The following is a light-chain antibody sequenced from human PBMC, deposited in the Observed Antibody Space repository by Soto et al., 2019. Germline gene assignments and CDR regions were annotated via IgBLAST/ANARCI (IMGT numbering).Light chain of an antibody. CDR2: GAS. V-gene: IGKV3-20*01. CDR1: QSVSSSY. J-gene: IGKJ5*01. Sequence: EMVLTQSPGTLSLSPGERATLSCRASQSVSSSYLAWYQQKPGQPPRLLIYGASSRATGIPDRFSGSGSGTDFTLTISRLEPEDFAVFYCQHYDSLPITFGQGTRLVIK. CDR3: QHYDSLPIT.